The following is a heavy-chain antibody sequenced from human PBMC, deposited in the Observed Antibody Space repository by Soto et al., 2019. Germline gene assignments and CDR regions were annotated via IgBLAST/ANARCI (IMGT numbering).Heavy chain of an antibody. V-gene: IGHV3-23*01. Sequence: GGALRVSCAASVFTFSSYAMSWVRQAPGKGLEWVSAISGSGGSTYYADSVKGRFTISRDNSKNTLYLQMNSLRAEDTAVYYCAKIRGAWIQLWPIDYWGQGTLVTVSS. J-gene: IGHJ4*02. CDR3: AKIRGAWIQLWPIDY. D-gene: IGHD5-18*01. CDR1: VFTFSSYA. CDR2: ISGSGGST.